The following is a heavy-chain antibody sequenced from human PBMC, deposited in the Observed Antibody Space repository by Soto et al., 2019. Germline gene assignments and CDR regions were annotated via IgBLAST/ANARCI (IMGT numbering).Heavy chain of an antibody. D-gene: IGHD2-2*01. CDR3: ARAFYVVVPAARPPGNYYYYYGMDV. Sequence: PSETLSLTFAVCGGSFGGYYWSWVGQRPGEGLEWVGEINHSGSTNYNPSLKSRVTISVDTSKNQFSLKLSSVTAADTAVYYCARAFYVVVPAARPPGNYYYYYGMDVWGQGTTVT. J-gene: IGHJ6*02. V-gene: IGHV4-34*01. CDR2: INHSGST. CDR1: GGSFGGYY.